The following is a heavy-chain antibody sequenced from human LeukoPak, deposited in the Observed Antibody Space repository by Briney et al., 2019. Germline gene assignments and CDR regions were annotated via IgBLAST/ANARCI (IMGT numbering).Heavy chain of an antibody. CDR2: IYYSGST. CDR1: GGSISSYY. Sequence: SETLSLTCTVSGGSISSYYWSWIRQPPGKGLEWIGYIYYSGSTNYNPSLKSRVTISVDTSKNQFSLKLSSVTAADTAVYYCARARGGSGKYYYYYYMDVWGKGTTVTISS. V-gene: IGHV4-59*01. J-gene: IGHJ6*03. CDR3: ARARGGSGKYYYYYYMDV. D-gene: IGHD3-10*01.